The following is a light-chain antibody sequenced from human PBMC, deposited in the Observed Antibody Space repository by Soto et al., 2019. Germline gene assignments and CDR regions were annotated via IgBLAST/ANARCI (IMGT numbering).Light chain of an antibody. CDR2: WAS. Sequence: DIVMTQSPDSLAVSLGERATINCKSSQSVLYSSNNKNYLAWYQQKPGQPPKLLIYWASTRESGVPDRFSGSGSGTGFTLTISSLQAEDVAVDYCQQYFSTPLTFGGGTKVEIK. V-gene: IGKV4-1*01. J-gene: IGKJ4*01. CDR1: QSVLYSSNNKNY. CDR3: QQYFSTPLT.